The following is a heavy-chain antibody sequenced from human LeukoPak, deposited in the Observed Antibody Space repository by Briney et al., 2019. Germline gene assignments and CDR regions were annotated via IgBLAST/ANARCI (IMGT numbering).Heavy chain of an antibody. CDR3: STSDDSSGYLTSFDP. CDR1: GGSFSGYY. Sequence: SETLSLTCAVYGGSFSGYYWSWIRQPPGKGLEWIGEINHSGSTNYNPSLRTRVIISVDTSKNQFSLKVNSVTASDTAVYYCSTSDDSSGYLTSFDPWGQGTLVTVSS. V-gene: IGHV4-34*09. J-gene: IGHJ5*02. CDR2: INHSGST. D-gene: IGHD3-22*01.